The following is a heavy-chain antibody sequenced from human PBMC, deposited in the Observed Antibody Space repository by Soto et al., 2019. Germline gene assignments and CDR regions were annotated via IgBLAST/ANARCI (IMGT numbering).Heavy chain of an antibody. J-gene: IGHJ5*02. CDR2: IDPNDSYT. CDR3: AREEWELGGHWFHP. D-gene: IGHD1-26*01. V-gene: IGHV5-10-1*03. Sequence: EVQLVQSGAEVKKPGESLRISCKASGFRFTNFWISWVRQMPGKGLEWMGKIDPNDSYTKYSPSFQGHVTISVDKSISTAYLHWSSLKASDTVMYFCAREEWELGGHWFHPWGQGTLVTVSS. CDR1: GFRFTNFW.